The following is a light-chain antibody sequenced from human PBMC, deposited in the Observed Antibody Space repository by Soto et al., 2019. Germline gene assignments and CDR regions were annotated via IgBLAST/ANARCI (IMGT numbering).Light chain of an antibody. Sequence: QSALTQLPSASGTPGQRVTISCSGSSSNIESNTVYWYQQLPGMAPRLLIHTNDRRPSGVPDRFSGSKSGTSASLAISGLQSEDEADYYCLAWDDSLNGNLFGTGTKVTVX. J-gene: IGLJ1*01. V-gene: IGLV1-44*01. CDR1: SSNIESNT. CDR2: TND. CDR3: LAWDDSLNGNL.